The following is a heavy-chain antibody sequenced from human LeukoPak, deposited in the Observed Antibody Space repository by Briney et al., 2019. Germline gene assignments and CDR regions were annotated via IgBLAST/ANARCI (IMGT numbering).Heavy chain of an antibody. Sequence: GGSLRLSCAASGFTFSNYAMGCVRQAPGKGLEWVSSTSGSGGLTYYADFVKGRFTTSRDNSKHTLYMQMNSLRAEDTAVYYCAKDGDNGYSYNIDYWGPGTLITVSS. CDR1: GFTFSNYA. V-gene: IGHV3-23*01. CDR3: AKDGDNGYSYNIDY. J-gene: IGHJ4*02. CDR2: TSGSGGLT. D-gene: IGHD5-18*01.